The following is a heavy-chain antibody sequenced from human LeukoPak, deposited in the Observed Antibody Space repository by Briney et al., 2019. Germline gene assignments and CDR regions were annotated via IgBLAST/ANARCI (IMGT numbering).Heavy chain of an antibody. CDR3: AKDVGKWESLHFFDY. CDR1: GFTVSSNY. J-gene: IGHJ4*02. CDR2: ISGSGAST. V-gene: IGHV3-23*01. D-gene: IGHD1-26*01. Sequence: PGGSLRLSCAASGFTVSSNYMNWVRQAPGKGLEWISGISGSGASTYYADSVKGRFTISRDDSRNTLYLQMNSLRGNDTAVYYCAKDVGKWESLHFFDYWGQGTPVTVSS.